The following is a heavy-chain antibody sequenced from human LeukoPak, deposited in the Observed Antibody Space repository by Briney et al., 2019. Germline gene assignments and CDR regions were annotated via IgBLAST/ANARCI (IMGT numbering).Heavy chain of an antibody. CDR2: ISASGSAT. CDR1: GFIFSNYG. CDR3: PQNSPINDWDWYFDL. V-gene: IGHV3-23*01. D-gene: IGHD3-9*01. J-gene: IGHJ2*01. Sequence: GGSLRLSCAASGFIFSNYGMNWVRQAPGKGLEWVAAISASGSATSYADSVKGRFTISRDNSRSTLYLQIHSLRADDTAVYYCPQNSPINDWDWYFDLWGRGTLVTVSS.